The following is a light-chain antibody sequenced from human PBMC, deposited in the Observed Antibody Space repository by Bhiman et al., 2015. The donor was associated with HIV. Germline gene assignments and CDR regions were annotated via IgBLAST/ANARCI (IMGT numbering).Light chain of an antibody. CDR2: DVS. Sequence: QSALTQPASVSGSPGQSITISCTGTSSDVGGYKHVSWYQQHPGKAPKLMIYDVSYRPSGVSNRFSGSKSGNTASLIISGLQAEDEAHYYCCSYAGSNTFLFGGGTKLTVL. CDR3: CSYAGSNTFL. V-gene: IGLV2-23*02. J-gene: IGLJ2*01. CDR1: SSDVGGYKH.